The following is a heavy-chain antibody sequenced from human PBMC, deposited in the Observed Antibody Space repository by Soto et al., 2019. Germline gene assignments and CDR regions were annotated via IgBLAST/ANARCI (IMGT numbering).Heavy chain of an antibody. J-gene: IGHJ3*02. CDR3: ARVERGTATTVVDAFDI. D-gene: IGHD1-1*01. CDR2: MSHSGGT. V-gene: IGHV4-34*01. CDR1: GGFVTSGSYY. Sequence: QVQLQQWGAGLLKRSATLSLTCAVYGGFVTSGSYYWGWIRQPRGKGLEWIGEMSHSGGTNFNPSLRRGVTISVNRSKNQSTLKMGSVTAAETALYYCARVERGTATTVVDAFDIWGPGTMGTVSS.